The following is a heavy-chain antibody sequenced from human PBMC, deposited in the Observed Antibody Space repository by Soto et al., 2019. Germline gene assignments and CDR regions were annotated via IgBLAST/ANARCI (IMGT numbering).Heavy chain of an antibody. V-gene: IGHV4-34*01. CDR2: INHSGST. Sequence: SETLSLTCAVYGGSFSGYYWSWIRQRPGKGLEWIGEINHSGSTNYNPSLKSRVTISVDTSKNQFSLKLSSVTAADTAVYYCARDKITGLFDYWGQGTLVT. J-gene: IGHJ4*02. CDR1: GGSFSGYY. CDR3: ARDKITGLFDY. D-gene: IGHD2-8*02.